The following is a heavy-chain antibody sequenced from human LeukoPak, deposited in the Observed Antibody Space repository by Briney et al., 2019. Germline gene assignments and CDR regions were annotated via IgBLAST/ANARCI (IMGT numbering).Heavy chain of an antibody. CDR3: ARGYSSSWLHSYYYYGMDV. J-gene: IGHJ6*02. Sequence: GASVKVSCKASGYTFTSYGISWVRQAPGQGLEWMGWISAYNGNTNYAQKLQGRVTMTTDTSTSTAYMELRSLRSDDTAVYYCARGYSSSWLHSYYYYGMDVWGQGTTVTVSS. V-gene: IGHV1-18*01. CDR1: GYTFTSYG. D-gene: IGHD6-13*01. CDR2: ISAYNGNT.